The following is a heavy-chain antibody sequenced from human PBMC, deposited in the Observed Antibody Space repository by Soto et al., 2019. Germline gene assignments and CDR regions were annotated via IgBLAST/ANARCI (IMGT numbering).Heavy chain of an antibody. CDR2: IWYDGSNK. V-gene: IGHV3-33*01. CDR3: ARDLSLSIGSESGATLSALGY. J-gene: IGHJ4*02. Sequence: QVQLVESGGGVVQPGRSLRLSCAAFGFTFSSYGMHWVRQAPGKGLEWVAVIWYDGSNKYYADSVKGRFTISRDNSKNTLYLQMNSLRAEDTAVYYCARDLSLSIGSESGATLSALGYWGQGTLVTVSS. D-gene: IGHD3-16*02. CDR1: GFTFSSYG.